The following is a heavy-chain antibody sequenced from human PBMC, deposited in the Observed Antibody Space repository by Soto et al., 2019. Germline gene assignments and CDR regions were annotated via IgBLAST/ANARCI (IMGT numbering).Heavy chain of an antibody. Sequence: GGSLRLSCAASGFTVSSNYMSWVRQAPGKGLEWVSVIYSGGSPYYADSVKGRFTISRDNSKNTLYLQMNSLRAEDTAVYYCARAGSSGWYYFDYWGQGTLVTVSS. V-gene: IGHV3-53*01. D-gene: IGHD6-19*01. CDR1: GFTVSSNY. CDR2: IYSGGSP. CDR3: ARAGSSGWYYFDY. J-gene: IGHJ4*02.